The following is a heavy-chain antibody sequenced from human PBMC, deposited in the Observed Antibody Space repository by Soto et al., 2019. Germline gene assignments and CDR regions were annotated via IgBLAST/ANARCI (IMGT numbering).Heavy chain of an antibody. D-gene: IGHD3-22*01. CDR1: GYSFTSYW. CDR2: IYPGDSDT. V-gene: IGHV5-51*01. CDR3: ASSTSYYYDSSGYADAFDI. Sequence: PGESLKISCKGSGYSFTSYWIGWVRQMPGKGLEWMGIIYPGDSDTRYSPSFQGQVTISAGKSISTAYLQWSSLKASDTAMYYCASSTSYYYDSSGYADAFDIWGQGTMVTVSS. J-gene: IGHJ3*02.